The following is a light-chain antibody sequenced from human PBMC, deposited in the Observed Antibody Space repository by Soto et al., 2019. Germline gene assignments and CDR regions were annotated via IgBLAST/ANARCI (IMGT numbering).Light chain of an antibody. J-gene: IGKJ1*01. CDR1: QGIRND. CDR3: QQSYMTPRT. CDR2: AAS. Sequence: AIQMTQSPSSLSASVGDRVTITCRASQGIRNDLGRYQQKPGKAPKLLIYAASSLQSGVPSRFSGSGSGTDFTLTISSLQPEDFATYYCQQSYMTPRTFGQATKVDIK. V-gene: IGKV1-6*01.